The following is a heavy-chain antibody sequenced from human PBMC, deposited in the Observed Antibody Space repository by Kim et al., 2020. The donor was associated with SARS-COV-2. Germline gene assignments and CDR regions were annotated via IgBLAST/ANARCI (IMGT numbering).Heavy chain of an antibody. CDR2: MYYTGST. CDR3: ARVLVATRGFDP. V-gene: IGHV4-31*02. CDR1: GVSISSGGYY. Sequence: SETLSLTCTVSGVSISSGGYYWSWIRPHPGKGLEWIGYMYYTGSTYYNPSLKSRVTISVDTSNNQFSLWLNSVTAADTAFYYCARVLVATRGFDPWGPGTLVTVSS. J-gene: IGHJ5*02. D-gene: IGHD5-12*01.